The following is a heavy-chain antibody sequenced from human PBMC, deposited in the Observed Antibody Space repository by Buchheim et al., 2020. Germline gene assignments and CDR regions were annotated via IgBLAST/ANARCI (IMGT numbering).Heavy chain of an antibody. Sequence: EVQLVESGGGLVQPGGSLRLSCAASGFTFSSYEMNWVRQAPGKGPEWVSYISSSGSTIYYADSVKGRFTISRDNAKNSLYLQMNSLRAEDTAVYYCARGDTYCTNGVCYRGVDYWGQGTL. CDR2: ISSSGSTI. CDR1: GFTFSSYE. D-gene: IGHD2-8*01. V-gene: IGHV3-48*03. CDR3: ARGDTYCTNGVCYRGVDY. J-gene: IGHJ4*02.